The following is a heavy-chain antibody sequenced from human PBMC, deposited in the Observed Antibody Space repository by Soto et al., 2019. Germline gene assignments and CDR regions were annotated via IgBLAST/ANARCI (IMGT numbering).Heavy chain of an antibody. CDR2: INHRGRT. Sequence: ASETLSLTCAVYGGSFSGYYWSWIRQPPGKGLEWIGEINHRGRTNYNPSLKSRVTFSVDTSKNQLSLRLSSVTAADTAVYYCAREVSLSIDYWGQGTLVTVSS. CDR1: GGSFSGYY. D-gene: IGHD3-16*02. V-gene: IGHV4-34*01. CDR3: AREVSLSIDY. J-gene: IGHJ4*02.